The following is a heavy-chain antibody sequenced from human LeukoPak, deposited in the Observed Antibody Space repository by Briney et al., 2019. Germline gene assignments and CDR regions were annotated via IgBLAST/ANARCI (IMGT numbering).Heavy chain of an antibody. CDR2: ITGAGSTT. CDR1: GFTFSTFA. J-gene: IGHJ4*02. Sequence: GGSLRLSCAASGFTFSTFAMSWVRQDPGRGLEWVSSITGAGSTTYYPESVKGRFTISGDNSKNTLYLQMNSLRVEDTAVYFCVRDRNYFEALQRSYWGQGTLVTVSS. V-gene: IGHV3-23*01. CDR3: VRDRNYFEALQRSY. D-gene: IGHD1-7*01.